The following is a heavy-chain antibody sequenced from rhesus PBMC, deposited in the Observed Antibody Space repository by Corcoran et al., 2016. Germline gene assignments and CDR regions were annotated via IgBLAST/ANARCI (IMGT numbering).Heavy chain of an antibody. J-gene: IGHJ4*01. D-gene: IGHD6-25*01. V-gene: IGHV4-65*01. CDR3: ARGTGYSGSGNFFDY. CDR2: IMGSSGIT. CDR1: GGSISSSNW. Sequence: QVQLQESGPGLVKPSETLSLTCAVSGGSISSSNWWSWIRQPPGKGLEWIGYIMGSSGITYYNPTLKSRVTISTDTSKNQFSLKLSSVTAADTTVYYCARGTGYSGSGNFFDYWGQGVLVTVSS.